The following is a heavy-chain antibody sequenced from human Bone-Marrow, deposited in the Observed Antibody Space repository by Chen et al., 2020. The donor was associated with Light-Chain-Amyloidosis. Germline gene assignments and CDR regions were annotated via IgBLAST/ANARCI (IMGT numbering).Heavy chain of an antibody. D-gene: IGHD3-16*01. CDR1: GFTFSDFY. V-gene: IGHV3-11*01. CDR2: ISSSSSAI. Sequence: QVQLVESGGGLVKPGGSLRLSCAASGFTFSDFYLSWIRQAPGKGLEWISYISSSSSAIYYADSVKGRFTISRDNAENSVYLQMDRLRVEDTAVYYCARGYKFGYYWGQGTLVNVAS. CDR3: ARGYKFGYY. J-gene: IGHJ4*02.